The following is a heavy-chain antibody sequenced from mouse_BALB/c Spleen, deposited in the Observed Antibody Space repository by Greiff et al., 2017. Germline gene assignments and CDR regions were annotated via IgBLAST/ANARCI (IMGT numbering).Heavy chain of an antibody. CDR2: ISYSGST. J-gene: IGHJ3*01. D-gene: IGHD2-4*01. CDR1: GYSITSDYA. V-gene: IGHV3-2*02. Sequence: EVQLQESGPGLVKPSQSLSLTCTVTGYSITSDYAWNWIRQFPGNKLEWMCYISYSGSTSYNPSLKSRISITRDTSKNQFFLQLNSVTTEDTATYYCARKGIYYDYDGWFAYWGQGTLVTVSA. CDR3: ARKGIYYDYDGWFAY.